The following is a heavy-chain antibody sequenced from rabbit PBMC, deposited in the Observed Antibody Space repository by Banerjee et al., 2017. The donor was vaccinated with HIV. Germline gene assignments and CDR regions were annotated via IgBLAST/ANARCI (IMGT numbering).Heavy chain of an antibody. D-gene: IGHD1-1*01. CDR3: ARAPYDSSSNYYIFSSRLDL. Sequence: QEQLEESGGDLVKPEGSLTLTCKASGFSFSSSYWISWVRQAPGKGLEWIACIAAGSSGSTYYASWAKGRFTISKTSSTTVTLQMTSLTAADTATYFCARAPYDSSSNYYIFSSRLDLWGPGTLVTVS. V-gene: IGHV1S45*01. CDR1: GFSFSSSYW. CDR2: IAAGSSGST. J-gene: IGHJ3*01.